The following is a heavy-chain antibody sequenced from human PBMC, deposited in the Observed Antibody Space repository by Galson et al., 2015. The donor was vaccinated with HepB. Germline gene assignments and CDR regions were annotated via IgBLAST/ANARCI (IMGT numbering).Heavy chain of an antibody. Sequence: SLRLSCAASGFTFSSYAMSWVRQAPGKGLEWVSAISGSGGSTYYADSVKGRFTISRDNSKNTLYLQMNSLRAEDTATYYCAHIRDSASVRFDSWGQGAQVTVSS. CDR1: GFTFSSYA. D-gene: IGHD4-17*01. V-gene: IGHV3-23*01. J-gene: IGHJ4*02. CDR2: ISGSGGST. CDR3: AHIRDSASVRFDS.